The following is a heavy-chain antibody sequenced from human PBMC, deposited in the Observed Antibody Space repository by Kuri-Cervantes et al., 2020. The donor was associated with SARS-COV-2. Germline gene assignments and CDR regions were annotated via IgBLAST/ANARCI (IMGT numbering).Heavy chain of an antibody. CDR1: GFTFSSYA. CDR3: ARWSIVGATRGLLRYYGMDV. CDR2: IYSGGST. Sequence: LSLTCAASGFTFSSYAMSWVRQAPGKGLEWVSVIYSGGSTYYADSVKGRFTISRDNSKNTLYLQMNSLGAEDTAVYYCARWSIVGATRGLLRYYGMDVWGQGTTVTVSS. D-gene: IGHD1-26*01. J-gene: IGHJ6*02. V-gene: IGHV3-53*01.